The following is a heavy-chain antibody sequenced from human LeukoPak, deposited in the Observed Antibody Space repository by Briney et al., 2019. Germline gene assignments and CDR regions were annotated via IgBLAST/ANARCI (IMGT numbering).Heavy chain of an antibody. Sequence: GGSLRLSCAASGFTFSSHWMSWVRQAPGKGLEWVANINQDGSGKNYVDSVKGRFTISRDNAKNLLYLQMNSLRADDTAVYYCTRGHDWGQGTLVTVSS. CDR1: GFTFSSHW. V-gene: IGHV3-7*01. J-gene: IGHJ4*02. CDR2: INQDGSGK. CDR3: TRGHD.